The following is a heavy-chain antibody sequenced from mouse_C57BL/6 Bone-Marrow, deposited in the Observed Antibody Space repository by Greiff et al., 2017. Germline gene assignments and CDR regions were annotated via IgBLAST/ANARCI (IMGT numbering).Heavy chain of an antibody. V-gene: IGHV1-7*01. D-gene: IGHD2-4*01. J-gene: IGHJ4*01. Sequence: VQLQQSGAELAKPGASVKLSCKASGYTFTSYWMHWVKQRPGQGLEWIGYINPSSGYTKYNQKFKDKATLTADKSTSTAYMQLSSLTYEDSAVYYCARWGLRRFYAMDYWGQGTSVTVSS. CDR2: INPSSGYT. CDR1: GYTFTSYW. CDR3: ARWGLRRFYAMDY.